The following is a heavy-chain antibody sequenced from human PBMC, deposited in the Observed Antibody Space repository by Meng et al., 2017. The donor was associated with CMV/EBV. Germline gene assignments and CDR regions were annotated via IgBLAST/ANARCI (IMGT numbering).Heavy chain of an antibody. CDR2: IYYSGST. V-gene: IGHV4-30-4*08. D-gene: IGHD3-3*01. J-gene: IGHJ4*02. Sequence: QGHLQESGPGLVNPSQTLSLTCTVSGGSISSGDYYWSWIRQPPGKGLEWIGYIYYSGSTYYNPSLKSRVTISVDTSKNQFSLKLSSVTAADTAVYYCARDNRRGGVDYWGQGTLVTVSS. CDR3: ARDNRRGGVDY. CDR1: GGSISSGDYY.